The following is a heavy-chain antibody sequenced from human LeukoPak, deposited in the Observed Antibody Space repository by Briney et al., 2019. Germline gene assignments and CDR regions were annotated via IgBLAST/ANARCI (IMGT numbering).Heavy chain of an antibody. CDR2: INHNGGT. D-gene: IGHD3-9*01. V-gene: IGHV4-34*01. Sequence: KPSETLSLTCAVYGGSFSDYSWTWIRQAPGEGLEWIGEINHNGGTNHNPSLVSRVIMSVDTSKNQFSLKVSSVTAADTAVYYCARVAYRYSINDWSQTGLGAYATKYYYYMDVWGKGTTVTVSS. CDR3: ARVAYRYSINDWSQTGLGAYATKYYYYMDV. CDR1: GGSFSDYS. J-gene: IGHJ6*03.